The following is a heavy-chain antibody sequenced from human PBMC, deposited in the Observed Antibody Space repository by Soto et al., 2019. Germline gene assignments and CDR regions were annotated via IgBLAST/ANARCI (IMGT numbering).Heavy chain of an antibody. CDR1: GGSISSGDYY. CDR2: IYYSGSN. Sequence: QVQLQESGPGLVKPSQTLSLTCTVSGGSISSGDYYWSWIRQPPGKGLEWIGYIYYSGSNYYNPSLKSRVTISVDTSKNLFSLKLSSVTAADTAVYYCARDKIFWGVRGSNWFDPWGQGTLVTVSS. CDR3: ARDKIFWGVRGSNWFDP. D-gene: IGHD3-10*01. V-gene: IGHV4-30-4*01. J-gene: IGHJ5*02.